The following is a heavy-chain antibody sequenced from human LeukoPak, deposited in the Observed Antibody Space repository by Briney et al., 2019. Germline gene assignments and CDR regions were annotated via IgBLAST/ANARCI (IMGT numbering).Heavy chain of an antibody. Sequence: SETLSLTCTVSGVSISSSSYYWGWLRQPPGKGLEWIGSIYYSGITYYNPSLKSRVTISVDTSKNQFSLKLSSVTAADTAVYYCARRKSRFYFDYWGQGTLVTVSS. V-gene: IGHV4-39*07. J-gene: IGHJ4*02. CDR3: ARRKSRFYFDY. CDR1: GVSISSSSYY. CDR2: IYYSGIT.